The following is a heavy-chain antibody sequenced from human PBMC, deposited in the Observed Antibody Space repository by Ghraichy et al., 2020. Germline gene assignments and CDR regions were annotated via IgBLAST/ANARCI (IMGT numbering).Heavy chain of an antibody. D-gene: IGHD4-17*01. Sequence: SETLSLTCTVSGGSISSYYWSWIRQPPGKGLEWIGYIYYSGSTNYNPSLKSRVTISVDTSKNQFSLKLSSMTAADTAVYYCARAGFGYGDYEPPNWFDPWGQGTLVTVSS. CDR3: ARAGFGYGDYEPPNWFDP. CDR2: IYYSGST. J-gene: IGHJ5*02. CDR1: GGSISSYY. V-gene: IGHV4-59*01.